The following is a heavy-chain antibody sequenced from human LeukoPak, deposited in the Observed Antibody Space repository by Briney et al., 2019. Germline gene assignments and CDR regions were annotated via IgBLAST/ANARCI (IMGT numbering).Heavy chain of an antibody. J-gene: IGHJ4*02. Sequence: SETLSLTCSVSGGSISRSTYYWGWIRQPPGKGLEWIGNIYYDGSTYYNPSLKSRVTTSIDKSKNQFSLKLSSVTAADTAVYYCARFPGYRSSLWGFDDWGQGTLVTVSS. CDR2: IYYDGST. CDR3: ARFPGYRSSLWGFDD. V-gene: IGHV4-39*07. CDR1: GGSISRSTYY. D-gene: IGHD6-13*01.